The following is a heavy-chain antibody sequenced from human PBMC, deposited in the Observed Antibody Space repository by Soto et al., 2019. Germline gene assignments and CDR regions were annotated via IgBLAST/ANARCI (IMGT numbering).Heavy chain of an antibody. J-gene: IGHJ4*02. CDR1: GGSISSGDYY. CDR3: ARDVKCYSISPGPLEY. V-gene: IGHV4-30-4*01. D-gene: IGHD6-6*01. Sequence: SETLSLTCTVSGGSISSGDYYWSWVRQAPGKGLEWIAYIYYSGTTYYNPSLKSRVTISRNTSKNQFSLELASATAADTAVYYCARDVKCYSISPGPLEYWGQGTLVNVSS. CDR2: IYYSGTT.